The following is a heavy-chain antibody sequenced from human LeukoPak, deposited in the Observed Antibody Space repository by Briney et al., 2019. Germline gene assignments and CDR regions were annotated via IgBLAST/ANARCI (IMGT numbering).Heavy chain of an antibody. D-gene: IGHD2-21*02. CDR1: GFTFSSYA. CDR2: IYSGGST. V-gene: IGHV3-53*01. Sequence: GGSLRLSCAASGFTFSSYAMSWVRQAPGKGLEWVSVIYSGGSTYYADSVKGRFTISRDNSKNTLYLQMNSLRAEDTAVYYCASGRAVTPAFDYWGQGALVTVSS. CDR3: ASGRAVTPAFDY. J-gene: IGHJ4*02.